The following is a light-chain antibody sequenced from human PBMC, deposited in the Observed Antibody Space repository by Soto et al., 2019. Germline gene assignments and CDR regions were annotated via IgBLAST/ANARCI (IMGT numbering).Light chain of an antibody. V-gene: IGKV1-17*01. CDR1: QDIRND. CDR2: AAS. CDR3: QQYNSYSQT. J-gene: IGKJ1*01. Sequence: DVQMTQSPSSLSASVGDRVTITCRASQDIRNDLGWYQQKPGKPPKRLIYAASSLHSGVPSRFRGSGFGTEFTLTISGLQPEDFATYYCQQYNSYSQTFGQGTTADIK.